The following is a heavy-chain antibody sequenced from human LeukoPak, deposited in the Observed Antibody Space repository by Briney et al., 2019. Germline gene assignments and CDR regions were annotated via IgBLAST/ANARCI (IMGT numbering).Heavy chain of an antibody. Sequence: PSETLSLTCTVSGGSISSSSYYWGWIRQPPGKGLEWIGFIYYSGSTNYNPSLKSRVIISLDTSKNQFSLKLSSVTAADTAVYYCARGLTSGYYGHYSMDVWGKGTTVTVSS. J-gene: IGHJ6*03. CDR3: ARGLTSGYYGHYSMDV. CDR2: IYYSGST. V-gene: IGHV4-61*05. CDR1: GGSISSSSYY. D-gene: IGHD3-22*01.